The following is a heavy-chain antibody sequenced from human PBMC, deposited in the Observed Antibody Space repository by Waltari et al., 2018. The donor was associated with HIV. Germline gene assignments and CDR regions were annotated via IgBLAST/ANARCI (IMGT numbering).Heavy chain of an antibody. V-gene: IGHV3-30*18. D-gene: IGHD1-1*01. Sequence: QVQLVESGGGVVQPGRSLRLSCAASGFTFSSYDMHWVRQAPGKGLEWVAVISYDGSNKYSADSVKGRFTISRDNSKDTLYLQMNSLRTEDTAVYYCAKAVEVTQRGHFDYWGQGTLVTVSS. CDR2: ISYDGSNK. J-gene: IGHJ4*02. CDR3: AKAVEVTQRGHFDY. CDR1: GFTFSSYD.